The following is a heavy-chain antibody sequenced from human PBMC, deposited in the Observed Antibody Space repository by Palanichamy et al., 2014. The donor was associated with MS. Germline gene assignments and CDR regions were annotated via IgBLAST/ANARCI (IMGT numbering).Heavy chain of an antibody. V-gene: IGHV4-59*01. CDR3: ARAVGATDVDY. D-gene: IGHD1-26*01. J-gene: IGHJ4*02. Sequence: QVRLQESGPGLVKPSETLSLTCTVSGGPISGYYWSWIRQPPGKGLEWIGYIYSSGSTDSNPSLKSRVTISLDTSKNQFSLKLSSVTAADTAVYFCARAVGATDVDYWGQGTLVTVSS. CDR2: IYSSGST. CDR1: GGPISGYY.